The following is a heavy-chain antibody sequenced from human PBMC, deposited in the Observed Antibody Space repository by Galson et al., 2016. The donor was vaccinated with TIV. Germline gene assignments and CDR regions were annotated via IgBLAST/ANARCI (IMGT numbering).Heavy chain of an antibody. V-gene: IGHV3-53*01. CDR1: GFSVSNTY. J-gene: IGHJ5*02. CDR2: LYNNGDS. CDR3: ARPGSYSSSWYFFDP. Sequence: SLRLSCAASGFSVSNTYISWVRQAPGKGLEWVSVLYNNGDSRYADSVKGRFTISRDNSKNTVYLQMNSLRAEDTAVDYCARPGSYSSSWYFFDPWGQGTLVTVSS. D-gene: IGHD6-13*01.